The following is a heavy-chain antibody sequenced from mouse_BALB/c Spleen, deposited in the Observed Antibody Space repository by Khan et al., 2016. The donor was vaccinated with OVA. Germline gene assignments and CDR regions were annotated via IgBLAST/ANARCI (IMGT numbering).Heavy chain of an antibody. CDR3: VRDGFQSMRGCFDY. V-gene: IGHV5-4*02. Sequence: EVELVESGGGLVKPGGSLKLSCAASGFTFSDYYMSWVRQTPEKRLEWVAAISDGGSYTYYPDSVKGRFTISRDNAKNNLYLQMSSLKSEDTAMYYCVRDGFQSMRGCFDYWGQGTTLTVSS. D-gene: IGHD2-3*01. CDR1: GFTFSDYY. J-gene: IGHJ2*01. CDR2: ISDGGSYT.